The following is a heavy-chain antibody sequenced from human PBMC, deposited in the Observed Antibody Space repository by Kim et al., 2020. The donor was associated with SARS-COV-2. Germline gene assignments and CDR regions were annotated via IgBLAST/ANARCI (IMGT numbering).Heavy chain of an antibody. J-gene: IGHJ4*02. Sequence: GGSLRLSCAASGFTFSSYGMHWVRQAPGKGLEWVAVISYDGSNKYYADSVKGRFTISRDNSKNTLYLQMNSLRAEDTAVYYCAKDYYLIFGVDPTGYFDYWGQGTLVTVSS. D-gene: IGHD3-3*01. CDR3: AKDYYLIFGVDPTGYFDY. CDR2: ISYDGSNK. V-gene: IGHV3-30*18. CDR1: GFTFSSYG.